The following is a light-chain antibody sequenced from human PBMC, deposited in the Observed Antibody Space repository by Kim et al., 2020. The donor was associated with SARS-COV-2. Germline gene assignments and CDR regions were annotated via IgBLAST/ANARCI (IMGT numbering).Light chain of an antibody. J-gene: IGKJ1*01. V-gene: IGKV1-5*03. CDR2: KAS. CDR3: LQSNSYWT. Sequence: DIQMTQSPSTLSASVGDRVTITCRASESISNCLAWYQQKPGKAPNLLIYKASSLQSGVPSRFSGSGSGTEFTLTISSLQPDDFATYYCLQSNSYWTFGQGTKVDIK. CDR1: ESISNC.